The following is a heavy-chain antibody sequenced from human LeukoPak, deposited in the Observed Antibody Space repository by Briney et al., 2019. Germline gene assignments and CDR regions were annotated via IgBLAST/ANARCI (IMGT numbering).Heavy chain of an antibody. CDR1: GFTVSSNY. D-gene: IGHD3-22*01. CDR2: ISGSGGST. Sequence: GGSLRLSCAASGFTVSSNYMSWVCQAPGKGLEWVSAISGSGGSTYYADSVKGRFTISRDNSKNTLYLQMNSLRAEDTAVYYCAKDLYYYDSSGLYFDYWGQGTLVTVSS. CDR3: AKDLYYYDSSGLYFDY. V-gene: IGHV3-23*01. J-gene: IGHJ4*02.